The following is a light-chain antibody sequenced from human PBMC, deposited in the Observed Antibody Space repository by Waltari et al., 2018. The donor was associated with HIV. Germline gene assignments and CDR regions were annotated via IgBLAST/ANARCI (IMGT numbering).Light chain of an antibody. J-gene: IGLJ1*01. CDR2: DVN. CDR1: RTNVGDYNY. V-gene: IGLV2-11*01. Sequence: QSALTQPRSVSGSPGQSVTISCTGTRTNVGDYNYVSWYQQHPDKAPKLMIFDVNQRPSGVLDRFSGSEPRTTAPLTISGLQAENEADYYCCSYAGTYTYVFGSGTKVTVL. CDR3: CSYAGTYTYV.